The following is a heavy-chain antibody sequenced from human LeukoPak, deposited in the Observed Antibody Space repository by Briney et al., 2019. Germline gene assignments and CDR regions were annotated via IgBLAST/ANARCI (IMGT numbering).Heavy chain of an antibody. V-gene: IGHV3-33*01. CDR2: IWYDEINS. CDR3: ARDYSRNSFDY. J-gene: IGHJ4*02. D-gene: IGHD6-13*01. CDR1: GFTFSNYD. Sequence: GGSLRLSCAASGFTFSNYDMHWVRQAPGKGLEWVAVIWYDEINSYYADSVKGRFSISRDNSKNALYLQMNSLSAEDTAVYFCARDYSRNSFDYWGQGTLVTVSS.